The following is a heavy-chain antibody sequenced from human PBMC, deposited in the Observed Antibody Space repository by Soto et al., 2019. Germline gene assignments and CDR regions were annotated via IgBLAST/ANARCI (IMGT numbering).Heavy chain of an antibody. CDR1: GFTFSSYA. Sequence: EVQLLESGGGLVQPGGSLRLSCAASGFTFSSYAMSWVRQAPGKGLEWVSAISGSGGSTYYADSVKGRFTISRDNSKNTLYLQMNSLRAEDTAVDYCMTATLHYYYYGMDVWGQGTTVTVSS. J-gene: IGHJ6*02. CDR2: ISGSGGST. V-gene: IGHV3-23*01. CDR3: MTATLHYYYYGMDV.